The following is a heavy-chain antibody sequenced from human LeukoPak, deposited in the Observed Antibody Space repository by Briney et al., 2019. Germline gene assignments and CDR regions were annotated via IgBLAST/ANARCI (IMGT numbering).Heavy chain of an antibody. CDR3: ARIIINSGYSYGIDF. Sequence: PGGPLRLSCTGSGFTFSSYWMSWVRQAPGKGLEWVAVIWHVGSNKHYRDSVKGRFTITRDNSLNILFLQMDSLRADDTAVYYCARIIINSGYSYGIDFWGQGTLVTVSS. CDR1: GFTFSSYW. J-gene: IGHJ4*02. D-gene: IGHD5-18*01. CDR2: IWHVGSNK. V-gene: IGHV3-33*08.